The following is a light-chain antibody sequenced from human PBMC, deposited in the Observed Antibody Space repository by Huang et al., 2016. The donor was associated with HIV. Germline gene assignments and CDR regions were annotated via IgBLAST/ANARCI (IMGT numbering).Light chain of an antibody. Sequence: EIVLTQSPDTLSLSPGEGATLSCRASQSINNNYLAWFQQKPGQPPRLLIYVASSSATGIPDRFSGSGSGTDFNLTISRLETEDFAMYFCQYYGTSPQTFGQGTKLDIK. J-gene: IGKJ2*01. CDR3: QYYGTSPQT. CDR1: QSINNNY. CDR2: VAS. V-gene: IGKV3-20*01.